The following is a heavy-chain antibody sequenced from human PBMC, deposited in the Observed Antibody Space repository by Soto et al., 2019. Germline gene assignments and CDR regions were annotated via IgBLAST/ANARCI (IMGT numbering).Heavy chain of an antibody. CDR2: ITGSGAGT. D-gene: IGHD2-2*01. CDR3: PTVGKYCSSTSCYMFEY. Sequence: XRLSCASACVAFITCASICVRQAPGKGLEWGSTITGSGAGTYYADSVTGRLAISRDNSKKTLYLHMNSLRAEDTAVYYCPTVGKYCSSTSCYMFEYCGQRTLV. CDR1: CVAFITCA. J-gene: IGHJ4*02. V-gene: IGHV3-23*01.